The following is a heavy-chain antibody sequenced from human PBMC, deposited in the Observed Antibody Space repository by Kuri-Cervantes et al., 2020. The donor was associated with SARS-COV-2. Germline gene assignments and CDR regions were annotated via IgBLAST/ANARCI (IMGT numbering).Heavy chain of an antibody. CDR1: GFTVSSNY. CDR3: ANRYCSGGSCPDAFDI. V-gene: IGHV3-53*01. D-gene: IGHD2-15*01. CDR2: IYSCGST. J-gene: IGHJ3*02. Sequence: GESLKISCAASGFTVSSNYMSWVRQAPGKGLEWVSVIYSCGSTYYADSVKGRFTISRDNSKNTLYLQMNSLRAEDTAVYYCANRYCSGGSCPDAFDIWGQGTMVTVSS.